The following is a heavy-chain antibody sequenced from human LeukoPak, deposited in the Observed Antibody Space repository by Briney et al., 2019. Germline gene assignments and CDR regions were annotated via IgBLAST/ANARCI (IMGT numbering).Heavy chain of an antibody. J-gene: IGHJ4*02. V-gene: IGHV3-64D*06. CDR1: GFTFSTYA. D-gene: IGHD4-23*01. Sequence: PGGSLRLSCSASGFTFSTYAMHWVRQAPGKGLEYVSAISRNGGRTYYADSVKGRFTISRDNSKNTLYLQMSSLRAEDTAVYYCARGAYGGAVRFDYWGQGTLVTVSS. CDR2: ISRNGGRT. CDR3: ARGAYGGAVRFDY.